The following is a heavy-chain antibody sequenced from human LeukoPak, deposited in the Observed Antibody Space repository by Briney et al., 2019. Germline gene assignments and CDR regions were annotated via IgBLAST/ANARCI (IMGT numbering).Heavy chain of an antibody. D-gene: IGHD6-19*01. J-gene: IGHJ4*02. CDR3: AKASRYSTGWPLDY. CDR1: GFTFSSYA. Sequence: GGSLRLSCAASGFTFSSYAMSWVRQAPGKGLEWVSAITGSGASTYYADSVKGRFTISRDNSKNTLYLQMNSLRAEDTAVYYCAKASRYSTGWPLDYWGQRILVTVSS. V-gene: IGHV3-23*01. CDR2: ITGSGAST.